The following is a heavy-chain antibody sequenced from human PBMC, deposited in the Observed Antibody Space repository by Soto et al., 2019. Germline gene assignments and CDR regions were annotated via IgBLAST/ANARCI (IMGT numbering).Heavy chain of an antibody. J-gene: IGHJ4*02. Sequence: GGSLRLSCAASGFTFGGSAMHWVRQASGKGLEWVGHIRSKTNSYATAYAESVKGRFTISRDDSMNTAYLQMNSLKTEDTAVYFCTRQTDAVQWLVVPTDYNFDYWGQGTLVTSPQ. CDR2: IRSKTNSYAT. CDR1: GFTFGGSA. CDR3: TRQTDAVQWLVVPTDYNFDY. D-gene: IGHD6-19*01. V-gene: IGHV3-73*01.